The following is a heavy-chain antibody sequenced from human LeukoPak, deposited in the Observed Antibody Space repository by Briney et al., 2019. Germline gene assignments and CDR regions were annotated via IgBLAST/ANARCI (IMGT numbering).Heavy chain of an antibody. CDR2: MHPADSHT. D-gene: IGHD3-22*01. CDR3: ARLSQLVMGISIGLFDH. J-gene: IGHJ4*02. Sequence: GDSLKISCKGFGYTFIDYSIAWLRQMPGKGLEWMGFMHPADSHTTYSPSFQGHVTFSADKSTNTAYLQWNSLEVSDTAMYFCARLSQLVMGISIGLFDHWGRGTLVTVS. CDR1: GYTFIDYS. V-gene: IGHV5-51*01.